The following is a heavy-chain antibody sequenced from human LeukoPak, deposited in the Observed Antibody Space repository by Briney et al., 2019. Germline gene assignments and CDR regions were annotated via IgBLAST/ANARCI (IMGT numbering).Heavy chain of an antibody. CDR2: IYHSGST. V-gene: IGHV4-30-2*01. CDR1: GGSISSGGYS. Sequence: SETLSLTCAVSGGSISSGGYSWSWIRQPPGKGLEWIGYIYHSGSTYYNPSLKSRVTISVDRSKNQFSLKLSSVTAADTAVYYCARGLDYYGSGYADAFDIWGQGTMVTVSS. D-gene: IGHD3-10*01. CDR3: ARGLDYYGSGYADAFDI. J-gene: IGHJ3*02.